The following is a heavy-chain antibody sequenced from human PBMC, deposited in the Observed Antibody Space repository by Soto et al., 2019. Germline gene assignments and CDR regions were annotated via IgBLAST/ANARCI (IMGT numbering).Heavy chain of an antibody. Sequence: GGSLRLSCAASGFTFSSYGMHWVRQAPGKGLEWVAVISYDGSNKYYADSVKGRFTISRDNSKNTLYLQMNSLRAEDTAVYYCSKYKRDRQQLDPYYYYYGMDVWGQGTTVTVS. CDR2: ISYDGSNK. D-gene: IGHD6-13*01. CDR1: GFTFSSYG. CDR3: SKYKRDRQQLDPYYYYYGMDV. V-gene: IGHV3-30*18. J-gene: IGHJ6*02.